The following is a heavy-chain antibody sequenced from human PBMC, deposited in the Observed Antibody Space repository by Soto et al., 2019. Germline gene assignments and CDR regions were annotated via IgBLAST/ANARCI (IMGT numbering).Heavy chain of an antibody. D-gene: IGHD6-13*01. V-gene: IGHV4-59*01. CDR3: ARASSSTVVDY. CDR2: IYYSGST. J-gene: IGHJ4*02. CDR1: GGSISSYY. Sequence: SETLSLTCTVSGGSISSYYWSWIRQPPGKGLEWIGYIYYSGSTNYNPSLKIRVTISVDTSKNQFSLKLSSVTAADTAVYYCARASSSTVVDYWGQGTLVTVSS.